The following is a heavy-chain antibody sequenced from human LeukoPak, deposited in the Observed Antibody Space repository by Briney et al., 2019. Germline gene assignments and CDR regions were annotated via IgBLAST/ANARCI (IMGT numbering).Heavy chain of an antibody. CDR1: GYSFTNYW. CDR2: IYPGDSDT. CDR3: ASSRSGWSFDY. J-gene: IGHJ4*02. Sequence: RGESLKISCKGSGYSFTNYWIAWVRQMPGKGLEWMWIIYPGDSDTRYSPSFQGQVTISADKSISTAYLQWSSLKASDTAMYYCASSRSGWSFDYWGQGTLVTVSS. V-gene: IGHV5-51*01. D-gene: IGHD6-19*01.